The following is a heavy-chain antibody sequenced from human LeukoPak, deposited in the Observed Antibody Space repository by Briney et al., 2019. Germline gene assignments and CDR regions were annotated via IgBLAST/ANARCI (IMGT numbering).Heavy chain of an antibody. CDR3: ARDFFHSSESRPFDY. Sequence: PGGSLRLSCAASGFNFGAYTINWVRQAPGKVLEWVSSIFSRSESILYADSVKGRFTISRDNAKNLLYMQMDSLRVEDTAVYYCARDFFHSSESRPFDYWGQGTLVTVSS. CDR1: GFNFGAYT. CDR2: IFSRSESI. D-gene: IGHD3-22*01. J-gene: IGHJ4*02. V-gene: IGHV3-21*06.